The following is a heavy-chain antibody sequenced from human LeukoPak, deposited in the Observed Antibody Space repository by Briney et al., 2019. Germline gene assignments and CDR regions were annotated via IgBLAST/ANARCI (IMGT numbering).Heavy chain of an antibody. CDR3: AKVKRVTIFGVDHDYSMDV. J-gene: IGHJ6*02. CDR2: ISGSGGST. CDR1: RFTFSSYA. D-gene: IGHD3-3*01. V-gene: IGHV3-23*01. Sequence: GGSLRLSCAASRFTFSSYAMSWVRQAPGKGLEWVSVISGSGGSTYYADSVKGRFTISRDNSKNMLYLQMNSLRAEDTAVYYCAKVKRVTIFGVDHDYSMDVWGQGTTVTVSS.